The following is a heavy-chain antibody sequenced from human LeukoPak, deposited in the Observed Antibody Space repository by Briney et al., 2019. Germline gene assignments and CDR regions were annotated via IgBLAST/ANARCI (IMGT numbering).Heavy chain of an antibody. CDR1: GGSIRSSYYY. CDR2: IYHSGST. CDR3: ARVLATVTLPPYGMDV. Sequence: SETLSLTCTVSGGSIRSSYYYWGWIRQPPGKGLEWIGEIYHSGSTNYNPSLKSRVTISVDKSKNQFSLKLSSVTAADTAVYYCARVLATVTLPPYGMDVWGQGTTVTVSS. J-gene: IGHJ6*02. V-gene: IGHV4-39*07. D-gene: IGHD4-17*01.